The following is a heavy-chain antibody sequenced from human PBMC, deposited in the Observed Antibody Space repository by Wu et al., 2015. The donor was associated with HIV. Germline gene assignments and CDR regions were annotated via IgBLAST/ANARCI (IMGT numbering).Heavy chain of an antibody. Sequence: VQLVQSGATVKTPGASVTVSCKASGYNFIYHYMHWVRQAPGQGLEWMGWINPNSGGTNYAQKFQGRVTMTRDTSISTAYMELSRLRSDDTAVYYCARSEYSSGWSYYFDYWGQGTLVTVSS. V-gene: IGHV1-2*02. CDR1: GYNFIYHY. CDR2: INPNSGGT. D-gene: IGHD6-19*01. CDR3: ARSEYSSGWSYYFDY. J-gene: IGHJ4*02.